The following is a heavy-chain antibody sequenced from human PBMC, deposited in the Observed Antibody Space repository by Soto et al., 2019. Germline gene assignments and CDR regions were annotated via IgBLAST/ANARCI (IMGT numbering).Heavy chain of an antibody. V-gene: IGHV1-69*13. Sequence: AASVKVSCKASGGTFSSYAISWVRQAPGQGLEWMGGIIPIFGTANYAQKFQGRVTITADESTSTAYMELSSLRSEDTAVYYCARARRDGANRYLDYWGQGTLVTVSS. CDR2: IIPIFGTA. CDR1: GGTFSSYA. CDR3: ARARRDGANRYLDY. D-gene: IGHD1-26*01. J-gene: IGHJ4*02.